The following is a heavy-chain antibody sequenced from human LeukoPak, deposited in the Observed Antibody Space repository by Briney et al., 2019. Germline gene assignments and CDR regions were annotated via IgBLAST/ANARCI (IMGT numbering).Heavy chain of an antibody. CDR3: ARVGTYDYVWGSYSFDP. V-gene: IGHV4-38-2*01. CDR2: VYHSGTT. J-gene: IGHJ5*02. D-gene: IGHD3-16*01. Sequence: SETLSLTCAVSGYSIRSNYYWGWIRQPPGKGLEWIGSVYHSGTTYYNPSLKSRVTIPVDTSKNQFSLKLSSVTAADTAVYYCARVGTYDYVWGSYSFDPWGQGTLVTVSS. CDR1: GYSIRSNYY.